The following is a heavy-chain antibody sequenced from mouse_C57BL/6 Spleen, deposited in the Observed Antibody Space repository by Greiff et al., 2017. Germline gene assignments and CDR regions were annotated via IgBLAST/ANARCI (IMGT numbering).Heavy chain of an antibody. CDR2: IYPGDGDT. CDR1: GYAFSSSW. J-gene: IGHJ1*03. Sequence: QVQLKQSGPELVKPGASVKISCKASGYAFSSSWMNWVKQRPGKGLEWIGRIYPGDGDTNYNGKFKGQATLTADKSSSTAYMQLSNLTAEDSAVYFCSRSVLLPFDVWGTGTTVTVSS. V-gene: IGHV1-82*01. D-gene: IGHD1-1*01. CDR3: SRSVLLPFDV.